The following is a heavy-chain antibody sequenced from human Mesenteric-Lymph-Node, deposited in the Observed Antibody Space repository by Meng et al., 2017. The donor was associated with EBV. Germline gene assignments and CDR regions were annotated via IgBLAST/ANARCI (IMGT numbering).Heavy chain of an antibody. CDR1: GGSISSINW. D-gene: IGHD2-2*01. CDR2: IYHSGST. CDR3: ASHRYCSSTSCSWFDP. V-gene: IGHV4-4*02. Sequence: QVQPRGAGPGLVKPSGTLSLTWSVSGGSISSINWWSWVRQPPGKGLEWIGEIYHSGSTNYNPSLKSRVTISVDKSKNQFSLKLSSVTAADTAVYYCASHRYCSSTSCSWFDPWGQGTLVTVSS. J-gene: IGHJ5*02.